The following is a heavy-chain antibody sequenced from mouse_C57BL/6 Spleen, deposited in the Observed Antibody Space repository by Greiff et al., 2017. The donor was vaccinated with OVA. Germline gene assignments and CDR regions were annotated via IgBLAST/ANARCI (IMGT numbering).Heavy chain of an antibody. V-gene: IGHV1-54*01. J-gene: IGHJ1*03. CDR1: GYAFTNYL. CDR2: INPGSGGT. D-gene: IGHD2-3*01. CDR3: ARGGLLHWYCDV. Sequence: QVQLQQSGAELVRPGTSVKVSCKASGYAFTNYLIEWVKQRPGQGLEWIGVINPGSGGTNYNEKFKGKATLTADKSSSTAYMQLSSLTSEDSAVYFCARGGLLHWYCDVWGTGTTVTVSS.